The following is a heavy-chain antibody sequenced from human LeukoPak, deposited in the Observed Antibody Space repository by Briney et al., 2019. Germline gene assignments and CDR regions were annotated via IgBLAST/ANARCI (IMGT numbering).Heavy chain of an antibody. CDR1: GGSISSGGYY. J-gene: IGHJ4*02. V-gene: IGHV4-31*03. CDR2: IYYSGST. D-gene: IGHD2-2*03. Sequence: SETLSLTCTVSGGSISSGGYYWSWIRQHPGKGLEWIGYIYYSGSTYYNPSLKSRVTISVDTSKNQFSLKLSSVTAADTAVYYCARDMDGYFDYWGQGTLVTVSS. CDR3: ARDMDGYFDY.